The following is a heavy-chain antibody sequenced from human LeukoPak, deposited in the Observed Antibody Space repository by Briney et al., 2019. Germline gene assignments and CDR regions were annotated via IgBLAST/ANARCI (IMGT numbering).Heavy chain of an antibody. D-gene: IGHD3-10*02. CDR2: ISSSSSTI. V-gene: IGHV3-48*01. CDR3: AELGITMIGGV. CDR1: GFTFSSYS. Sequence: GESLRLSCAASGFTFSSYSMNWVRQAPGKGLEWVSYISSSSSTIYYADSVKGRFTISRDNAKNSLYLQMNSLRAEDTAVYYCAELGITMIGGVWGKGTTVTISS. J-gene: IGHJ6*04.